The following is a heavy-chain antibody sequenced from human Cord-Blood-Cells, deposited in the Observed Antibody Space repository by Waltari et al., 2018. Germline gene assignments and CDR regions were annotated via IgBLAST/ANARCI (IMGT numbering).Heavy chain of an antibody. V-gene: IGHV3-30-3*01. J-gene: IGHJ4*02. CDR1: GFTLRSYA. Sequence: QVQLVESGGGVVQPGRSMRLSCSAPGFTLRSYAMPWVRQAPGKGLEWGAVISYDGSNKYYADSVKCRFTISRDNSKNALYLQMNSLRAEDTAVYYCAREDYWGQGTLVTVSS. CDR3: AREDY. CDR2: ISYDGSNK.